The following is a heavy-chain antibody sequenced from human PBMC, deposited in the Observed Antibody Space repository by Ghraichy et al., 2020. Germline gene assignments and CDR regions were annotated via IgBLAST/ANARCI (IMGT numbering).Heavy chain of an antibody. CDR3: ARVVVAAENHDAFDI. J-gene: IGHJ3*02. V-gene: IGHV4-31*03. D-gene: IGHD2-15*01. Sequence: SETLSLTCTVSGGSISSGGYYWSWIRQHPGKGLEWIGYIYYSGSTYYNPSLKSRVTISVDTSKNQFSLKLSSVTAADTAVYYCARVVVAAENHDAFDIWGQGTMVTVSS. CDR1: GGSISSGGYY. CDR2: IYYSGST.